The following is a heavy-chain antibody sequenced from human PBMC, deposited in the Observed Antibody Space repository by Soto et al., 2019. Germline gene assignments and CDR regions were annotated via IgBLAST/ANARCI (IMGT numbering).Heavy chain of an antibody. CDR1: GGSISSSSYY. Sequence: QLQLQESGPGLVKPSETLSLTCTVSGGSISSSSYYWGWVRQPPGKGLEWIGSICYSGSTYYNPSLKSRAALSVDTSKNQSSLKLSSVTAADTAVYYCARLGAASGLGFLSFDYWGQGTLVTVSS. J-gene: IGHJ4*02. CDR2: ICYSGST. CDR3: ARLGAASGLGFLSFDY. V-gene: IGHV4-39*01. D-gene: IGHD7-27*01.